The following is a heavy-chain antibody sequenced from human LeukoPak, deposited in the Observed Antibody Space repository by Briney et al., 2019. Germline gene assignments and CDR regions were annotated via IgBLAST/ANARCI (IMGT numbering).Heavy chain of an antibody. CDR2: IYYSGTT. J-gene: IGHJ4*02. CDR3: ARASSWFGELSRFDY. D-gene: IGHD3-10*01. Sequence: SETLSLTCTVSGGSISSYYWSWIRQTPGKGLEWIGYIYYSGTTNYNPSLRSRVAISLDTSKNQFSLKLSSVTAADTAVYYCARASSWFGELSRFDYWGQGTLVTVSS. V-gene: IGHV4-59*01. CDR1: GGSISSYY.